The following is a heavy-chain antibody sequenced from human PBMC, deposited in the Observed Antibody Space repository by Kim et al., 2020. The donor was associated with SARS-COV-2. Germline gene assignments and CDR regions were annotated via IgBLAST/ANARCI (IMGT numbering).Heavy chain of an antibody. V-gene: IGHV4-34*01. CDR3: ARRSAYSKFDP. CDR1: GGSFSGYY. J-gene: IGHJ5*02. Sequence: SETLSLTCAVYGGSFSGYYWSWIRQPPGKGLEWIGEINHSGSTNYNPSLKSRVTISVDTSKNQFSLKLSSVTAAATAVYYCARRSAYSKFDPWGQGTLVT. D-gene: IGHD4-4*01. CDR2: INHSGST.